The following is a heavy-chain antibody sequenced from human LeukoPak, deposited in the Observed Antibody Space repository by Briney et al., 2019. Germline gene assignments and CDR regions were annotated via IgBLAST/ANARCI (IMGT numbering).Heavy chain of an antibody. CDR2: ISWNGGSI. D-gene: IGHD6-19*01. V-gene: IGHV3-9*02. J-gene: IGHJ6*03. Sequence: PGGSLRLSCAASRFTSDDYAMHWVRQAPGKGPEWVSGISWNGGSIGYADSVKGRFTISRDNAKKSLYLQMNSLRAEDMALYYCAGGGIAVAGTYYYYYMDVWGTGTTVTVSS. CDR1: RFTSDDYA. CDR3: AGGGIAVAGTYYYYYMDV.